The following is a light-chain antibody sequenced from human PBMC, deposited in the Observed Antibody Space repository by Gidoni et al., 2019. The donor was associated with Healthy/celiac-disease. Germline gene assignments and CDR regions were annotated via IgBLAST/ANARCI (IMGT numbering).Light chain of an antibody. Sequence: EIVMTPSPATLSVSPGERATLSCRASQSVSSNLAWYQQKPGQAPRLLIYGASTRATGIPARFSGSGSGTEFTLTISSLQSEDVAVYYCRQYNNWPPITFGQGTRLEIK. CDR2: GAS. V-gene: IGKV3-15*01. CDR1: QSVSSN. J-gene: IGKJ5*01. CDR3: RQYNNWPPIT.